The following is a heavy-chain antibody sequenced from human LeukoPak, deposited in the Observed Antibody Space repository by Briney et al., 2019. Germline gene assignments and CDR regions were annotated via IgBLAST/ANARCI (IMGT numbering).Heavy chain of an antibody. CDR1: GGSISSSSYY. D-gene: IGHD1-20*01. CDR2: IYYSGST. Sequence: SETLSLTCTVSGGSISSSSYYWGWIRQPPGKGLEWIGSIYYSGSTYYNPSLKSRVTISVDTSKNQFSLKLSSVTAADTAVYYCAREALITGTTSFDYWGQGTLVTVSS. J-gene: IGHJ4*02. CDR3: AREALITGTTSFDY. V-gene: IGHV4-39*02.